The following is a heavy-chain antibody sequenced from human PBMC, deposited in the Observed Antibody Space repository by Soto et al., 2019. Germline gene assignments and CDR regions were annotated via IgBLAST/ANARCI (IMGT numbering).Heavy chain of an antibody. V-gene: IGHV4-61*01. D-gene: IGHD3-22*01. Sequence: SETLSLTCTVSGGSVSSGSYYWSWIRQPPGKGLEWIGYIYYSGSTNYNPSLKSRVTISVDTSKNQFSLKLSSVTAADTAVYYCARGYYYDSSALDYWGQGTLVTVSS. CDR3: ARGYYYDSSALDY. J-gene: IGHJ4*02. CDR1: GGSVSSGSYY. CDR2: IYYSGST.